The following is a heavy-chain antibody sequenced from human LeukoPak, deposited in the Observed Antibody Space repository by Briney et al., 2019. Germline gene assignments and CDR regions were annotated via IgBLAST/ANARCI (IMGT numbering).Heavy chain of an antibody. V-gene: IGHV4-59*08. D-gene: IGHD1-26*01. CDR2: IYYIGST. CDR3: ARLGSYQDY. Sequence: PSETLSLTCTVSGGSINSYYWSWIRQPPGKGLGWIGYIYYIGSTNYNPSLKSRVTISVDTSKNQFSLRLTSVTAADTAVYYCARLGSYQDYWGQGTLVTVSS. CDR1: GGSINSYY. J-gene: IGHJ4*02.